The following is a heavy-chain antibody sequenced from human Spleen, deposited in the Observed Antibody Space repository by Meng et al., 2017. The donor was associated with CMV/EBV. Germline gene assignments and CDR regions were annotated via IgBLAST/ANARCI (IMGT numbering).Heavy chain of an antibody. CDR1: GFTFSRSW. D-gene: IGHD2-15*01. CDR2: INPGGGSI. CDR3: ARDPTLVVEVAGNWGEMDV. Sequence: GGSLRLSCAASGFTFSRSWMHWVRQAPGQGLEWMGIINPGGGSISYAQKFQGRVAMTRDTSTSTVYMELSSLGSEDTAVYYCARDPTLVVEVAGNWGEMDVWGQGTTVTVSS. J-gene: IGHJ6*02. V-gene: IGHV1-46*01.